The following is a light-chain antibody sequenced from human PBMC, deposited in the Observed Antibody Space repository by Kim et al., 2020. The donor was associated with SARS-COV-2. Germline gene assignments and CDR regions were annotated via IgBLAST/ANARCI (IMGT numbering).Light chain of an antibody. V-gene: IGKV1-39*01. CDR2: AAS. CDR1: QSISSY. J-gene: IGKJ2*01. Sequence: ASVGDRVTITCRASQSISSYLNWYQQKPGKAPKVLIYAASSLQSGVPSRFSGMGSGTDFTLTISSLQPDDFAIYYCQQSYSTPPYTFGQGTKLEI. CDR3: QQSYSTPPYT.